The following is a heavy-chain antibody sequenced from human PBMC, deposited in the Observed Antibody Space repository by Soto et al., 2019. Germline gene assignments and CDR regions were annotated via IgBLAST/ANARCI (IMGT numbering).Heavy chain of an antibody. CDR2: IYHSGST. CDR3: ARAPITIFGVVSAAFDV. D-gene: IGHD3-3*01. CDR1: GYSIISSYY. J-gene: IGHJ3*01. Sequence: PSETLSLTCAVSGYSIISSYYWGWIRQPPGKGLEWIGSIYHSGSTYYNPSLKSRVTISVDTSKNQFFLKLSSVTAADTAVYYCARAPITIFGVVSAAFDVWGQGTMVTVSS. V-gene: IGHV4-38-2*01.